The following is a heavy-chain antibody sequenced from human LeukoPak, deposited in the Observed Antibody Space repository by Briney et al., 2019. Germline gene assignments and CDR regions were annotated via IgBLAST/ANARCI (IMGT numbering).Heavy chain of an antibody. J-gene: IGHJ6*03. CDR1: VYTFTSYD. V-gene: IGHV1-8*01. CDR3: ARGPSWYVSGYYMDV. D-gene: IGHD2-2*01. CDR2: MNPNSGNT. Sequence: SVKVSCKASVYTFTSYDYTWLRQATGQALEWIGWMNPNSGNTGYAQKFQGRVTMTRNTSISTAYMELSSLRSEDTAVYYCARGPSWYVSGYYMDVWGKGSTVTVSS.